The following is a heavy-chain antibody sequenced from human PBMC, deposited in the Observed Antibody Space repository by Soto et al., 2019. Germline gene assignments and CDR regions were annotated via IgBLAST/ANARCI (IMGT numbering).Heavy chain of an antibody. CDR1: GYTFTNYG. CDR3: AKGTSSGSYGEGPRDN. V-gene: IGHV1-18*01. CDR2: ISGDNGYT. D-gene: IGHD6-19*01. Sequence: QVQLVQSGAEVKKPGASVKVSCKASGYTFTNYGITWVRQAPGQGLEWMGWISGDNGYTNYAQQFQGRVTMTTDTSTNTAYMELRSLRSDDTAVYYCAKGTSSGSYGEGPRDNWGQGTLFTVSS. J-gene: IGHJ4*02.